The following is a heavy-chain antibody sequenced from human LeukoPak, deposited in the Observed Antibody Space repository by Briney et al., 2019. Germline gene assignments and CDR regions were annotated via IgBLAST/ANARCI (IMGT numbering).Heavy chain of an antibody. V-gene: IGHV3-23*01. CDR1: GFTFSNYA. CDR3: AREAAGKN. CDR2: ISGSGDST. D-gene: IGHD6-13*01. J-gene: IGHJ4*02. Sequence: PGGSLRLSCAASGFTFSNYAMRWVRQAPGKGLEWVSGISGSGDSTYYADSVKGRFTISRDNAKNSLYLQMNSLRAEDTAVYYCAREAAGKNWGQGTLVTVSS.